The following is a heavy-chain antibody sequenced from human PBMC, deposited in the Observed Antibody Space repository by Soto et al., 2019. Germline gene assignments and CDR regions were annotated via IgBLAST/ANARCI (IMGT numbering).Heavy chain of an antibody. CDR2: VIPVFDTA. J-gene: IGHJ4*02. CDR1: GDTFDTYA. Sequence: QVQLLQSGAEVKKPGSSVRISCKASGDTFDTYAFTWVRQAPGQGLEWLGGVIPVFDTAHYAQHFQGRVTITANECSSTGCLAQRSLRPEDTAVYYCARGLGALPRDRECSRHTCCVAGGYWGQATLVTVSS. D-gene: IGHD3-9*01. CDR3: ARGLGALPRDRECSRHTCCVAGGY. V-gene: IGHV1-69*01.